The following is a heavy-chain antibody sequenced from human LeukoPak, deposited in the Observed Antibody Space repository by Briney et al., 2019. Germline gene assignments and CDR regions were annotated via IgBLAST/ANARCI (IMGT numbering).Heavy chain of an antibody. CDR1: NYAISSGFY. CDR3: AKVNYYGSGSYHAPFDP. J-gene: IGHJ5*02. V-gene: IGHV4-38-2*01. D-gene: IGHD3-10*01. CDR2: ISYSGST. Sequence: SETLSLTCGVSNYAISSGFYWGWIRQPPGKGLECIGIISYSGSTYYNPSLKSRVTISVDTSKNQFSLRLSSVTASDTAVYYCAKVNYYGSGSYHAPFDPWGQGTLVTVSS.